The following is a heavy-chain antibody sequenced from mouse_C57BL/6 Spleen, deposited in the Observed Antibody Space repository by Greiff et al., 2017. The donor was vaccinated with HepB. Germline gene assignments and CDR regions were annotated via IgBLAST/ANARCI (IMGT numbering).Heavy chain of an antibody. CDR3: ARNHYSNYLYAMDY. CDR2: IWSGGST. D-gene: IGHD2-5*01. V-gene: IGHV2-2*01. J-gene: IGHJ4*01. CDR1: GFSLTSYG. Sequence: VQLVESGPGLVQPSQSLSITCTVSGFSLTSYGVHWVRQSPGKGLEWLGVIWSGGSTDYNAAFISRLSISKDNSKSQVFFKMNSLQADDTAIYYCARNHYSNYLYAMDYWGQGTSVTVSS.